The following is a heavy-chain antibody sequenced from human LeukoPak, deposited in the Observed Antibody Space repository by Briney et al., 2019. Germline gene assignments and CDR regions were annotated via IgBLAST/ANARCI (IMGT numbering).Heavy chain of an antibody. J-gene: IGHJ4*02. CDR2: IYHSGST. CDR1: GYSISSGYY. D-gene: IGHD3-16*01. CDR3: ARDGGYKGERSFGY. V-gene: IGHV4-38-2*02. Sequence: SETLSLTCTVSGYSISSGYYWGWIRQPPGKGLEWIGSIYHSGSTYYNPSLKSRVTISVDTSKNQFSLKLSSVTAADTAVYYCARDGGYKGERSFGYWGQGTLVTVSS.